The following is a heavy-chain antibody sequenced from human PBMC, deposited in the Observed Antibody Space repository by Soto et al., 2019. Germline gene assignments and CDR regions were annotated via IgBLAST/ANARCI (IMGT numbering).Heavy chain of an antibody. CDR1: GGSISSGGYY. Sequence: PSDTLSLTCTVSGGSISSGGYYWSWIRQHPGKGLEWIGYIYYSGSTYYNPSLKSRVTISVDTSKNQFSLKLSSVTAADTAVYYCARSGGGGSREFDYWGQGTLVTVSS. V-gene: IGHV4-31*03. CDR3: ARSGGGGSREFDY. CDR2: IYYSGST. J-gene: IGHJ4*02. D-gene: IGHD2-15*01.